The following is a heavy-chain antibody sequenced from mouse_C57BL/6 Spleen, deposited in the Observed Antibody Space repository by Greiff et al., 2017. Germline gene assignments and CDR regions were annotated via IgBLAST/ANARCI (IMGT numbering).Heavy chain of an antibody. J-gene: IGHJ1*03. Sequence: EVKLVESGGGLVQPGGSMKLSCVASGFTFSNYWMNWVRQSPEKGLEWVAQIRLKSDNYETHYAESVKGRFTISNDDSKISVYLQMNNLRAEDTGIYYCTCDYPWYFDVWGTGTTVTVSS. CDR2: IRLKSDNYET. CDR1: GFTFSNYW. V-gene: IGHV6-3*01. CDR3: TCDYPWYFDV. D-gene: IGHD2-4*01.